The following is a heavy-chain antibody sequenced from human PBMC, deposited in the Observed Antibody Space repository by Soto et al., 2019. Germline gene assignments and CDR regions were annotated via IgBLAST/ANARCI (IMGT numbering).Heavy chain of an antibody. CDR3: ARGGDYYGSGSSGAYYYGMDV. D-gene: IGHD3-10*01. Sequence: VASVKVSCKASGGTFSSYAISWVRQAPGQGLEWMGGIIPIFGTANYAQKFQGRVTITADESTSTAYMELSSLRSEDTAVYYCARGGDYYGSGSSGAYYYGMDVWGQGTTVTVSS. CDR1: GGTFSSYA. J-gene: IGHJ6*02. V-gene: IGHV1-69*13. CDR2: IIPIFGTA.